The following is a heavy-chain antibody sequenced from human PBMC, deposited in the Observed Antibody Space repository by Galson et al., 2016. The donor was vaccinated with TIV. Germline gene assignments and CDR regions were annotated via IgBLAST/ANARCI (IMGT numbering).Heavy chain of an antibody. D-gene: IGHD6-13*01. CDR1: DFTFRNYW. V-gene: IGHV3-7*03. J-gene: IGHJ4*02. CDR3: VKVPAAAGAGVLEN. CDR2: IKTDGGER. Sequence: SLRLSCAASDFTFRNYWMSWVRQAPGKGLEWVGNIKTDGGERYYVDSVKGRFTISRDNAKNSLYLQMNSLKIEDTAMYYCVKVPAAAGAGVLENWGQGTLVTVSS.